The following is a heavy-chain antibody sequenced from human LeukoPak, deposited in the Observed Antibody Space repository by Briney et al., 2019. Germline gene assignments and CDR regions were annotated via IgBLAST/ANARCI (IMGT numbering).Heavy chain of an antibody. CDR3: AGQIGQWLATGYFDY. J-gene: IGHJ4*02. CDR1: GYSFTSYW. D-gene: IGHD6-19*01. CDR2: IYPGDSDT. Sequence: GESLKISCKGSGYSFTSYWIGWVRQMPGKGLEWMGIIYPGDSDTRYSPSFQGQVTISADKSISTAYLQWSSLKASDTAMYYCAGQIGQWLATGYFDYWGQGTLVTVSS. V-gene: IGHV5-51*01.